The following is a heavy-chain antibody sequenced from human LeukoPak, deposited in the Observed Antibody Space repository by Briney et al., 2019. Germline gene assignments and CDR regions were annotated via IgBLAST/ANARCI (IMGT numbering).Heavy chain of an antibody. Sequence: SETLSLTCTVSGYSISSGYYWGWIRQPPGKGLEWIGSIYHSGSTYYNPSLKSRVTISVDTSKNQFSLKLSSVTAADTAVYYCAREFYGSGSYYPEYTFDYWGQGTLVTVSS. J-gene: IGHJ4*02. CDR3: AREFYGSGSYYPEYTFDY. CDR1: GYSISSGYY. V-gene: IGHV4-38-2*02. CDR2: IYHSGST. D-gene: IGHD3-10*01.